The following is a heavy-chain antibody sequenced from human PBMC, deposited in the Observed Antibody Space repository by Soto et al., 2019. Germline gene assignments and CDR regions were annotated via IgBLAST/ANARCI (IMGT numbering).Heavy chain of an antibody. Sequence: GGSLRLSCAASGFTFSSYSMNWVRQAPGKGLEWVSSISSSSSYIYYADSVKGRFTISRDNAKNSLYLQMNSLRAEDTAVYYCARDASVDYGSGSYYPYYYYYGMDVWGQGTTVTVSS. V-gene: IGHV3-21*01. CDR1: GFTFSSYS. D-gene: IGHD3-10*01. CDR2: ISSSSSYI. J-gene: IGHJ6*02. CDR3: ARDASVDYGSGSYYPYYYYYGMDV.